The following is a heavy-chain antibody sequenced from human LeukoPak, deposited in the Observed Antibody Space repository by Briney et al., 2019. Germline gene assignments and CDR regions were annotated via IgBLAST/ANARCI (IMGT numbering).Heavy chain of an antibody. CDR3: AKRDSRALYDDY. J-gene: IGHJ4*02. Sequence: QPGGSLRLSCAASGLTVSSSYMSWVRQAPGKGLEWVSTITDSGGSTYYADSVKGRFTISRDNSKNTLHLQMNSLRAEDTAVYYCAKRDSRALYDDYWGQGALVTVSS. D-gene: IGHD3-22*01. V-gene: IGHV3-23*01. CDR2: ITDSGGST. CDR1: GLTVSSSY.